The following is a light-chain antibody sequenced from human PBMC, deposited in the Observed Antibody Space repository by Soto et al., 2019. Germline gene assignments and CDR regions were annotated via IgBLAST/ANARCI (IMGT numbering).Light chain of an antibody. CDR3: QQYGSSPWT. CDR1: QSVSSSY. V-gene: IGKV3-20*01. CDR2: GAS. Sequence: EIVLTQSPGTLSLSPGERATLSCRASQSVSSSYLAWYQQKPGQAPRPLIYGASSRAIGIPDRFSGSGSGTDFTLTISRLEPEDFAVYYCQQYGSSPWTFVQGNKVEIK. J-gene: IGKJ1*01.